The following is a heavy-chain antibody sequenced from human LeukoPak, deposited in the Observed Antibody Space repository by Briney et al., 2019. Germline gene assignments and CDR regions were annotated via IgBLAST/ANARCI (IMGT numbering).Heavy chain of an antibody. CDR1: GGSISSGGYS. V-gene: IGHV4-30-2*01. D-gene: IGHD3-9*01. J-gene: IGHJ4*02. CDR2: IYHSGST. CDR3: ARGLRYFDWLLARTFDY. Sequence: SQTLSLTCAVSGGSISSGGYSWSWIRQPPGKGLEWIGYIYHSGSTYYNPSLKSRVTISVDTSKNQFSLKLSSVTAADTAVYYCARGLRYFDWLLARTFDYWGQGTLVTVSS.